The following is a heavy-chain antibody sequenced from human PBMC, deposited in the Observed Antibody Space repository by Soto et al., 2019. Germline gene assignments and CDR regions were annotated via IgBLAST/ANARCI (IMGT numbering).Heavy chain of an antibody. J-gene: IGHJ5*02. CDR1: GGTFSSYT. D-gene: IGHD1-1*01. V-gene: IGHV1-69*08. CDR3: TRDGLDQPRPFDP. Sequence: QVQLVQSGAEVKKPGSSVKVSCKASGGTFSSYTISWVRQAPGQGLEWMGRIIPILGIANYAQKFQGRVTITADKATSKAYMGPSSLRSEATDVYYFTRDGLDQPRPFDPWGKGTLVTVSS. CDR2: IIPILGIA.